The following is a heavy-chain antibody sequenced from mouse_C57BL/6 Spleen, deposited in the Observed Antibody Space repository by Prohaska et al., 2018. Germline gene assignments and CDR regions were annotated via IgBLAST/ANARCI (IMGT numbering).Heavy chain of an antibody. CDR3: TRSFITTVVPFAY. J-gene: IGHJ3*01. CDR2: IDPNRGGT. Sequence: QVQLQQPGAELVKPGASVKLSCKASGYTFTSYWMHWVKQRPGRGLEWIGRIDPNRGGTKYNEKFKSKATLTVDKPSSTAYMQLSSLTSEDSAVYYCTRSFITTVVPFAYWGQGTLVTVSA. D-gene: IGHD1-1*01. V-gene: IGHV1-72*01. CDR1: GYTFTSYW.